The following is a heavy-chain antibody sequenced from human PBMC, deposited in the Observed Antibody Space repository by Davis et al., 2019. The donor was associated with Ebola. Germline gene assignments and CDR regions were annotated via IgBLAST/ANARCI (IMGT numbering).Heavy chain of an antibody. CDR2: ISSSSSYI. CDR1: GFTFSSHS. CDR3: ARDHDKDYYGMDV. D-gene: IGHD3-22*01. V-gene: IGHV3-21*04. J-gene: IGHJ6*02. Sequence: PGGSLRLSCAASGFTFSSHSMNWVRQAPGKGLEWVSSISSSSSYIYYADSVKGRFTISRDNAKNSLYLQMNSLRAEDTAVYYCARDHDKDYYGMDVWGQGTTVTVSS.